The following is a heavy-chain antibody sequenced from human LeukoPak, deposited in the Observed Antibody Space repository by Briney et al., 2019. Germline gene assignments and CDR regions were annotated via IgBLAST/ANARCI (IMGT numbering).Heavy chain of an antibody. J-gene: IGHJ5*02. CDR3: ARAPPIAVAGTGWFDP. V-gene: IGHV4-61*02. CDR2: IYTSGST. D-gene: IGHD6-19*01. Sequence: SRTLSLTCTVSGGSISSGSYYWSWIRQPAGKGLEWIGRIYTSGSTNYNPSLKSRVTISVDTSKNQFSLKLSSVTAADTAVYYCARAPPIAVAGTGWFDPWGQGTLVTVSS. CDR1: GGSISSGSYY.